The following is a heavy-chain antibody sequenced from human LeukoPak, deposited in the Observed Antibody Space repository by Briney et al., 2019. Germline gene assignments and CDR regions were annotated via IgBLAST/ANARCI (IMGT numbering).Heavy chain of an antibody. V-gene: IGHV3-23*01. J-gene: IGHJ4*02. CDR1: GFTFSSSG. D-gene: IGHD6-13*01. CDR2: ISAGGGST. Sequence: PGGSLRLSCAASGFTFSSSGMNWVRQAPGKGLEWVSAISAGGGSTYYADSVKGRFTISRDNSKNTLYLQMNSLRAEDTAVYYCAKDLGYRDFDYWGQGTLVTVSS. CDR3: AKDLGYRDFDY.